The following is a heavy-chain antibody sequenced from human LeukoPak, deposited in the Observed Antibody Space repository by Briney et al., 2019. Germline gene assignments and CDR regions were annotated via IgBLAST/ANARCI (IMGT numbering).Heavy chain of an antibody. CDR3: ARDRVRFLEWFSDAFDI. Sequence: SVKVSCKASGGTFSSYTISWVRQAPGQGLEWMGRIIPILGIANYAQKFQGRVTITADKSTSAAYMELSSLRSEDTAVYYCARDRVRFLEWFSDAFDIWGQGTMVTVSS. J-gene: IGHJ3*02. CDR2: IIPILGIA. D-gene: IGHD3-3*01. CDR1: GGTFSSYT. V-gene: IGHV1-69*04.